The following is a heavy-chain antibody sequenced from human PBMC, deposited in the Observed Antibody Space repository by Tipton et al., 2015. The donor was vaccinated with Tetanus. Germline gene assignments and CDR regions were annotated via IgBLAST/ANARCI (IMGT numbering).Heavy chain of an antibody. J-gene: IGHJ4*02. V-gene: IGHV4-34*01. CDR1: GVSSNTFY. D-gene: IGHD5-12*01. CDR2: INHRGGL. CDR3: ARANNDYPKKGPFDY. Sequence: TLSLTCAVHGVSSNTFYWNWLRQPPGKGLEWIGEINHRGGLAYNPSLKSRVAISVDTSQNRFSLNLRSVITADTAVYYCARANNDYPKKGPFDYWGQGILVTVSS.